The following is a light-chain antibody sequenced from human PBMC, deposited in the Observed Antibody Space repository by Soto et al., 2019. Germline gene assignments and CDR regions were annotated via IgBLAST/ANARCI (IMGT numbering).Light chain of an antibody. V-gene: IGKV1-5*01. CDR1: QSISGW. CDR3: QQYNSYRT. CDR2: HAS. J-gene: IGKJ1*01. Sequence: DIQMTQSPPPLSASVGDRVTITCRASQSISGWLAWYQQKPGKAPKVMIYHASTLESGVPSRFSGSGSGTEFTLTISGLQPDDSATYYCQQYNSYRTFGQGTKVEIK.